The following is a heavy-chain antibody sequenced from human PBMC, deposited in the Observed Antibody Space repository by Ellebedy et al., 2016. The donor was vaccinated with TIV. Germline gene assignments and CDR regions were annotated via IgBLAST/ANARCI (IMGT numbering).Heavy chain of an antibody. CDR3: AAGFGTHY. CDR1: GFTFSSYG. Sequence: PGGSLRLSCAASGFTFSSYGMHWVRQAPGKGLEWVANIKPDGTEKYYVDSVKGRFTISRDNAKNSLFLQMDSLRAEDTAVYYCAAGFGTHYWGQGTRVTVSS. J-gene: IGHJ4*02. CDR2: IKPDGTEK. V-gene: IGHV3-7*01. D-gene: IGHD3-3*01.